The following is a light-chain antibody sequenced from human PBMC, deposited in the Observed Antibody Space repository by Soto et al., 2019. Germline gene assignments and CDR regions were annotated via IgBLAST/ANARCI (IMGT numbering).Light chain of an antibody. Sequence: QAVVTQEPSLTVSPGGTVTLTCASSTGEVTSGYCPNWFQQKPGQAPRALIYGASNKHSWTPARFSGSLLGGKAALTLSGVQPEDEAEYYCLLYYGGAHVVFGGGTKLTVL. CDR3: LLYYGGAHVV. CDR1: TGEVTSGYC. V-gene: IGLV7-43*01. CDR2: GAS. J-gene: IGLJ2*01.